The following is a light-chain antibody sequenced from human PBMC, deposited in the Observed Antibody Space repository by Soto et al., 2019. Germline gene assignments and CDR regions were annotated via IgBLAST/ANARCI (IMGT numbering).Light chain of an antibody. V-gene: IGKV3-15*01. Sequence: EIVLTQSPASLSVSPGERATLSCRASQSISANLAWYQQKPAQAPRLLIHSASTRATGIPARFRGSGSGREFTLTISSLQSEDFAVYYCQQYNDWPPSWTFGQGTMVDIK. CDR3: QQYNDWPPSWT. J-gene: IGKJ1*01. CDR2: SAS. CDR1: QSISAN.